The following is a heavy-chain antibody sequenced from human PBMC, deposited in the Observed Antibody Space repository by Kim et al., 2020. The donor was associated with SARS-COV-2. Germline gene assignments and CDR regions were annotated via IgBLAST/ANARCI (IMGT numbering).Heavy chain of an antibody. CDR3: AHNDIVATAYGMDV. D-gene: IGHD5-12*01. CDR1: GYSFTSYW. V-gene: IGHV5-10-1*01. J-gene: IGHJ6*02. CDR2: IDPSDSYT. Sequence: GESLKISCKGSGYSFTSYWISWVRQMPGKGLEWMGRIDPSDSYTNYSPSFQGHVTISADKSISTAYLQWSSLKASDTAMYYCAHNDIVATAYGMDVWGQGTTVTVSS.